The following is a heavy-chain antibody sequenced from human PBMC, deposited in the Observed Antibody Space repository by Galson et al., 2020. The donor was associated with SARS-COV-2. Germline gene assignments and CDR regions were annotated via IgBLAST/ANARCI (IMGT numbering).Heavy chain of an antibody. D-gene: IGHD6-19*01. J-gene: IGHJ3*02. Sequence: SETLSLTCAVSGGSISSSNWWSWVRQPPGKGLEWIGEIYHSGSTNYNPSLKSRVTISVDKSKNQFSLKLSSVTAADTAVYYCARAPPRRIAVAADDAFDIWGQGTMVTVSS. CDR3: ARAPPRRIAVAADDAFDI. CDR2: IYHSGST. V-gene: IGHV4-4*02. CDR1: GGSISSSNW.